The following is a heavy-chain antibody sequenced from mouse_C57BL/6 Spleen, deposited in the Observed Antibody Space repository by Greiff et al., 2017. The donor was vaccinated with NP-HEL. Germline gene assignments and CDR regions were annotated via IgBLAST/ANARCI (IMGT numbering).Heavy chain of an antibody. V-gene: IGHV1-15*01. Sequence: VQLVESGAELVRPGASVTLSCKASGYTFTDYEMHWVKQTPVHGLEWIGAIDPETGGTAYNQKFKGKAILTADKSSSTAYMELRSLTSEDSAVYYCTINNFDYWGQGTTLTVSS. CDR1: GYTFTDYE. J-gene: IGHJ2*01. CDR2: IDPETGGT. CDR3: TINNFDY.